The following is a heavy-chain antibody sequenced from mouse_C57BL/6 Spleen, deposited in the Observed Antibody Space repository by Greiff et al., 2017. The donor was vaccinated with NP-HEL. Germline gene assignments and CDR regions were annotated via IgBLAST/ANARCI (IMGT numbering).Heavy chain of an antibody. D-gene: IGHD1-1*01. CDR1: GYTFTSYW. J-gene: IGHJ4*01. Sequence: QVHVKQPGAELVMPGASVKLSCKASGYTFTSYWMHWVKQRPGQGLEWIGEIDPSDSYTNYNQKFKGKSTLTVDKSSSTAYMQLSSLTSEDSAVYYCARHYYGSFYAMDYWGQGTSVTVSS. V-gene: IGHV1-69*01. CDR3: ARHYYGSFYAMDY. CDR2: IDPSDSYT.